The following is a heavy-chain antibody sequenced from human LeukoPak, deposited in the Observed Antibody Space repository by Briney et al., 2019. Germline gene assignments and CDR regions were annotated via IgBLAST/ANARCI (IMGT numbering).Heavy chain of an antibody. D-gene: IGHD3-22*01. CDR3: ARDAPPTYYYDSSGTNWFDP. V-gene: IGHV3-48*02. Sequence: PGGSLRLSCAASGFTFSSYSMNWVRQAPGKGLEWVSYISSSSSTIYYADSVKGRFTISTDNAKNSLYLQMNSLRDEDTAVYYCARDAPPTYYYDSSGTNWFDPWGQGTLVTVSS. CDR1: GFTFSSYS. J-gene: IGHJ5*02. CDR2: ISSSSSTI.